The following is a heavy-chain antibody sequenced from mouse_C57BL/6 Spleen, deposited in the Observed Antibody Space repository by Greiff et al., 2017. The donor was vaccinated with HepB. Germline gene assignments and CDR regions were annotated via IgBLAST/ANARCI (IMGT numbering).Heavy chain of an antibody. J-gene: IGHJ2*01. Sequence: VQLKESGPGMVKPSQSLSLTCTVTGYSITSGYDWHWIRHFPGNKLEWMGYISYSGSTNYNPSLKSRIPITHDTSKNHFFLKLNSVTTEDTATYYCARGDYFDYWGQGTTLTVSS. CDR2: ISYSGST. CDR3: ARGDYFDY. CDR1: GYSITSGYD. V-gene: IGHV3-1*01.